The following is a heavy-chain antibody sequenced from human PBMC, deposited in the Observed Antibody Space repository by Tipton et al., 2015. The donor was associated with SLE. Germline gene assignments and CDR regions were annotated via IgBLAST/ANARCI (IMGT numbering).Heavy chain of an antibody. J-gene: IGHJ4*02. D-gene: IGHD3-3*01. CDR1: GGSITSYY. Sequence: TLSLTCTVSGGSITSYYWSWIRQPPGKGLEWIGYIYSSGSTMYNPSLTSRVTISVDTSKNQFSLRLNSVTAADTAVYYCARGILEWSDYWGQGTLVTVSS. V-gene: IGHV4-59*12. CDR3: ARGILEWSDY. CDR2: IYSSGST.